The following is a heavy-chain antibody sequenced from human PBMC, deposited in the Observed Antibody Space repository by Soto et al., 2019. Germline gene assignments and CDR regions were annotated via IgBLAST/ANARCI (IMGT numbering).Heavy chain of an antibody. CDR3: AREPASHYAFDI. J-gene: IGHJ3*02. D-gene: IGHD1-26*01. V-gene: IGHV3-33*01. CDR1: GFTFSSYG. CDR2: IWYDGSNK. Sequence: GGSLRLSCAASGFTFSSYGMHWVRQAPGKGLEWVAVIWYDGSNKYYADSVKGRFTISRDNSKNTLYLQMNSLRAEDTAVYYCAREPASHYAFDIWGQGTMVTVSS.